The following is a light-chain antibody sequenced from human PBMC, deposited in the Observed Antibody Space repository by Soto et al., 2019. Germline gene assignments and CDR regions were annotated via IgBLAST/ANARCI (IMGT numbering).Light chain of an antibody. V-gene: IGLV2-23*01. CDR1: SSDVGSYKL. CDR3: CSYARSSTYYV. Sequence: QSVLTQPASVSGSPGQSITISCTGTSSDVGSYKLVSWYQQHPGKAPKLMIYEGTKRPSGVSNRFSGSKSGNTASLTISGLQAEDEADYYCCSYARSSTYYVFGTGTKLTVL. J-gene: IGLJ1*01. CDR2: EGT.